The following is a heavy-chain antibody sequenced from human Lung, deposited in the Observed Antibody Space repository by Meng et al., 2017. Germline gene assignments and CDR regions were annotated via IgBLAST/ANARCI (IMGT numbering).Heavy chain of an antibody. CDR2: INHSGST. CDR3: ARGPTTMAHDFDY. D-gene: IGHD4-11*01. J-gene: IGHJ4*02. CDR1: GGSFSDYY. Sequence: VRLKQWGAGLLKPSGPLPLTCVVSGGSFSDYYWSWIRQPPGRGLEWIGEINHSGSTNYNPSLESRATISVDTSQNNLSLKLSSVTAADSAVYYCARGPTTMAHDFDYWGQGTLVTVSS. V-gene: IGHV4-34*01.